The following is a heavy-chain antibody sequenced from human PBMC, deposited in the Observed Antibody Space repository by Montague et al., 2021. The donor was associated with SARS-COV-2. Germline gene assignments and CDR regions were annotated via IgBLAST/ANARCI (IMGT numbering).Heavy chain of an antibody. CDR1: GGSISGDNYY. Sequence: ISGSVSGGSISGDNYYWTWIRQHPGKGLEWIAYIYYTGSTYYNPSLQSRLRTSLDTSKNQFSLTLTSVTPADTAIYYCARNRGWGSRGAGYIDLWGRGTLVTVSS. D-gene: IGHD7-27*01. J-gene: IGHJ2*01. V-gene: IGHV4-31*03. CDR3: ARNRGWGSRGAGYIDL. CDR2: IYYTGST.